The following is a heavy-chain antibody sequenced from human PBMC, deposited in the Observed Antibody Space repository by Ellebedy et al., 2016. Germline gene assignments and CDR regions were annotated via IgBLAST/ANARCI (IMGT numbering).Heavy chain of an antibody. J-gene: IGHJ4*02. Sequence: LSLTCAASGSTVSGNYMSWVRQAPGKGLEWVSTLYSGGTILYADSVKGRFTISRDNSKNTLYLQMNSLTVEDTAVYYCAKGNAVPGPEPLDFWGQGTLVTVSS. CDR1: GSTVSGNY. CDR2: LYSGGTI. V-gene: IGHV3-66*01. D-gene: IGHD6-19*01. CDR3: AKGNAVPGPEPLDF.